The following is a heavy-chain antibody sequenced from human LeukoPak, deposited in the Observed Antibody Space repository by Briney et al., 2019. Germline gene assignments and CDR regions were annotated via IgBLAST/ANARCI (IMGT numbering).Heavy chain of an antibody. D-gene: IGHD6-19*01. CDR2: IYHSGST. CDR3: ARALYSSGWLLDY. Sequence: SETLSLTCTVSGYSISSGYYWGWIRQPPGKGLEWIGSIYHSGSTYYNPSLNSRVTISVDTSKNQFFLKLSSVTAADTAVYYCARALYSSGWLLDYWGQGTLVTVSS. V-gene: IGHV4-38-2*02. CDR1: GYSISSGYY. J-gene: IGHJ4*02.